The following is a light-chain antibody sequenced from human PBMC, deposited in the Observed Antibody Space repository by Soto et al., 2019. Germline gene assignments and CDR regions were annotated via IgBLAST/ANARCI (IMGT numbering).Light chain of an antibody. CDR2: GAS. Sequence: EIVMTQSPATLSVSPGERATLSCRASQSVSSNLAWYQQKPGQAPRLLIYGASTRATGIPARFGGSGSGTEFTLTISSLQSEDFAVYYCQQYNNWPPPLTFGGGTKVEIK. V-gene: IGKV3-15*01. CDR1: QSVSSN. J-gene: IGKJ4*01. CDR3: QQYNNWPPPLT.